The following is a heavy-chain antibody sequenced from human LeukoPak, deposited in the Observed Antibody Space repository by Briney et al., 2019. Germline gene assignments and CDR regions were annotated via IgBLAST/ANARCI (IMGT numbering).Heavy chain of an antibody. CDR2: ISSNGGST. V-gene: IGHV3-64D*09. CDR3: VKELYSDNGGYNDAFDL. J-gene: IGHJ3*01. D-gene: IGHD3-22*01. CDR1: GFTFSNCV. Sequence: GGSLRLSCSASGFTFSNCVIHWVRQAPGNGLEYVSAISSNGGSTYYADSVKGRFTISRDNSKNTLYLQMRSLRAEDTAVYYCVKELYSDNGGYNDAFDLWGQGTMVTVSP.